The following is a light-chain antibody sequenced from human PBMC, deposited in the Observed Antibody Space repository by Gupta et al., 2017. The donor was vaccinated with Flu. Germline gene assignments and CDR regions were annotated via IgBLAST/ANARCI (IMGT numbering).Light chain of an antibody. CDR3: QQNNDWPAWT. J-gene: IGKJ1*01. Sequence: IVMTQSPATLSVSTGERATLSCRASQSINANLVWYQQKPGQAPRLVIYGASTRDTGITARFGGSGCGKEFTLTNNSRQQEDFAGYYCQQNNDWPAWTFGQGTKVEI. CDR1: QSINAN. CDR2: GAS. V-gene: IGKV3-15*01.